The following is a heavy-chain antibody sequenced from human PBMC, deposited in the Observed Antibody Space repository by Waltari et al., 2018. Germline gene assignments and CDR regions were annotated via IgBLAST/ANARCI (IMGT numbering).Heavy chain of an antibody. J-gene: IGHJ5*02. CDR2: IYHSGST. V-gene: IGHV4-4*02. Sequence: QVQLQESGPGLVKPSGTLSPTCAFSGGHISRRNWWRWVRQPPGKGLEWIGEIYHSGSTNYNPSLKSRVTISVDKSKNQFSLKLSSVTAADTAVYYCARIAAAGTNWFDPWGQGTLVTVSS. D-gene: IGHD6-13*01. CDR3: ARIAAAGTNWFDP. CDR1: GGHISRRNW.